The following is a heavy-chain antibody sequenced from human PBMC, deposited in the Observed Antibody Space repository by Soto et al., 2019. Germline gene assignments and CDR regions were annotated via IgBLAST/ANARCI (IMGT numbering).Heavy chain of an antibody. CDR2: FDPEDGET. J-gene: IGHJ4*02. CDR3: VSYYDSSGYYRY. Sequence: GASVKVSCKVSGYTLTELSMHWVRQAPGKGLEWMGGFDPEDGETIYAQKFQGRVTMTEDTSTDTAYMELSSLRSEDTAVYYCVSYYDSSGYYRYWGQGTLVTVSS. CDR1: GYTLTELS. D-gene: IGHD3-22*01. V-gene: IGHV1-24*01.